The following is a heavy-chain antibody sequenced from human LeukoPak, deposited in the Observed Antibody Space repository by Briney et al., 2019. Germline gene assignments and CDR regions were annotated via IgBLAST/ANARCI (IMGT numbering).Heavy chain of an antibody. CDR3: VVGGSPGY. J-gene: IGHJ4*02. CDR1: GLAFSAYK. CDR2: ISTDGYTT. V-gene: IGHV3-74*01. Sequence: GGSLRLSCAASGLAFSAYKMHWVRQAPRKGLVWGSRISTDGYTTDYADFVQGRFTASRDNTKNTWSLEMNSLRAEDTAVYYCVVGGSPGYWGQGTLATVSS. D-gene: IGHD2-15*01.